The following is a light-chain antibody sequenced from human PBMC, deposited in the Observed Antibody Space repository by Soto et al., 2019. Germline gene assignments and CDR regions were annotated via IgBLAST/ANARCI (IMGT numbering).Light chain of an antibody. V-gene: IGLV2-8*01. Sequence: QSVLTQPPSASGSAGQSVTISCTGTSRDVGGYNYVSWYRQHPGKAPELMIYEVTKRPSGVPDRFSGSKSGSTASLTVSGLQPEDEADYYCCSYAGSNSFVFGTGTKLTVL. CDR3: CSYAGSNSFV. CDR1: SRDVGGYNY. J-gene: IGLJ1*01. CDR2: EVT.